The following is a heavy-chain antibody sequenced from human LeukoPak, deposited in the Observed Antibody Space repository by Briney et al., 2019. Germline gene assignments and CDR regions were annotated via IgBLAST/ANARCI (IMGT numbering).Heavy chain of an antibody. J-gene: IGHJ4*02. D-gene: IGHD3-22*01. CDR1: GFTFDDYG. CDR3: AKDYWAPIDYYDSSGYFDY. Sequence: PGGSLRLSCAASGFTFDDYGMSWVRQAPGKGLEWVAVISYDGSNKYYADSVKGRFTISRDNSKNTLYLQMNSLRAEDTAVYYCAKDYWAPIDYYDSSGYFDYWGQGTLVTVSS. V-gene: IGHV3-30*18. CDR2: ISYDGSNK.